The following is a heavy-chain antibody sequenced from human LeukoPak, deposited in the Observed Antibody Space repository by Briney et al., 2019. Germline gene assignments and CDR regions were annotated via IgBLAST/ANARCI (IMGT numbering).Heavy chain of an antibody. Sequence: GRSLRLSCAASGFTFSSYGMHWVRQAPGKGLEWVAVIWYDGSNKYYPDSVQGRFTISRDNSENTLYLQVNSLRAEDTAVYYCARDRSMSGWYIDLWGRGTLVTVSS. V-gene: IGHV3-33*01. CDR2: IWYDGSNK. CDR3: ARDRSMSGWYIDL. CDR1: GFTFSSYG. D-gene: IGHD2/OR15-2a*01. J-gene: IGHJ2*01.